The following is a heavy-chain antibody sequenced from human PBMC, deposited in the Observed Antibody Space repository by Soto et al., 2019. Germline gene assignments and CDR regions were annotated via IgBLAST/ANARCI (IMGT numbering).Heavy chain of an antibody. Sequence: QVQLVESGGGVVQPGRSLRLSCAASGFTFSSYGMHWVRQAPGKGLEWVAVISYDGSNKYYADSVKGRFTISRDNYKNTLYLQMNSLRHEDTAVYYCAKTSNNLMNWVHAFDIWRQRTMVTVSS. CDR3: AKTSNNLMNWVHAFDI. J-gene: IGHJ3*02. D-gene: IGHD7-27*01. CDR2: ISYDGSNK. V-gene: IGHV3-30*18. CDR1: GFTFSSYG.